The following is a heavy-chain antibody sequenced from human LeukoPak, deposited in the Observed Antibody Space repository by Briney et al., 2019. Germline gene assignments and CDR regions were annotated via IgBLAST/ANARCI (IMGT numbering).Heavy chain of an antibody. CDR3: ARAEGGYDILTGYFPDY. V-gene: IGHV3-7*01. J-gene: IGHJ4*02. D-gene: IGHD3-9*01. Sequence: GGSLRRSCAASGFTFSRYWMTWVRQAPGKGLEWVASIKEDGSEKYSVDSVKGRFTISRDNAKNSLFLQMNSLRAEDTAVYYCARAEGGYDILTGYFPDYWGQGTLVTVSS. CDR2: IKEDGSEK. CDR1: GFTFSRYW.